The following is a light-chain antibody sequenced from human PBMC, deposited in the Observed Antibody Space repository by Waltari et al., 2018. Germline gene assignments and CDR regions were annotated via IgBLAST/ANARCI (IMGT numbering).Light chain of an antibody. CDR3: QQYDNLPPFT. V-gene: IGKV1-33*01. J-gene: IGKJ3*01. Sequence: DIQMPQSPSSLSASVRHRVPITCQASQDISNYLNWYQQKPGKAPKLLIYDASNLETGVPSRFSGSGSGTDFTFTISSLQPEDIATYYCQQYDNLPPFTFGPGTKVDIK. CDR1: QDISNY. CDR2: DAS.